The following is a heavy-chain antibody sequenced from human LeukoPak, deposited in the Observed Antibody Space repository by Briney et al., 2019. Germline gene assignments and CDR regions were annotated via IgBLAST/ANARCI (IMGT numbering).Heavy chain of an antibody. V-gene: IGHV4-39*07. CDR3: ARELSVIPNWFDP. CDR1: GGSISSSSYY. D-gene: IGHD3-16*02. Sequence: SETLSLTCTVSGGSISSSSYYWGWIRQPPGKGLEWIVSIYYSGSTYYNPSLKSRVTISVDTSKNQFSLKLSSVTAADTAVYYCARELSVIPNWFDPWGQGTLVTVSS. J-gene: IGHJ5*02. CDR2: IYYSGST.